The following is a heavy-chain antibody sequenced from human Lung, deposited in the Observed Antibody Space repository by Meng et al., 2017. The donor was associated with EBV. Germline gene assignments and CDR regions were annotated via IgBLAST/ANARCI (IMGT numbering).Heavy chain of an antibody. CDR2: LIAVFDKT. CDR3: ARGRRNEPLFDY. Sequence: QVQLVQSGAAVKKPXSSVKVACKTSGGSFSTHTFSWVRQAPGQGLEWMGGLIAVFDKTKAAPRFQDRVTFTADESTSTAYMELSSLTFDDTAVYFCARGRRNEPLFDYWGQGTLVTVSS. J-gene: IGHJ4*02. V-gene: IGHV1-69*13. D-gene: IGHD1-14*01. CDR1: GGSFSTHT.